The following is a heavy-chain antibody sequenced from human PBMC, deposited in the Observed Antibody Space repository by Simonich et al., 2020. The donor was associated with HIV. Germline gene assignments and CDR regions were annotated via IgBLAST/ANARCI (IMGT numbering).Heavy chain of an antibody. CDR1: GGSFSGYY. J-gene: IGHJ4*02. D-gene: IGHD4-17*01. Sequence: QVQLQQWGAGLLKPSETLSLTCAVYGGSFSGYYWSWIRQPPGKGLEWIGEINHSESTNYTPSLKSRVTISVDTSKNQFSLKLSSVTAADTAVYYCTRGYGDYGDYWGQGTLVTVSS. V-gene: IGHV4-34*01. CDR3: TRGYGDYGDY. CDR2: INHSEST.